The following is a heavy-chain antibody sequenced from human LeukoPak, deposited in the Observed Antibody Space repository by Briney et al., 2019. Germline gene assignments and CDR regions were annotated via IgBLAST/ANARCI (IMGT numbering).Heavy chain of an antibody. CDR3: ARPSPYYDILTGYSNNFDY. CDR1: GGSISSSSYY. D-gene: IGHD3-9*01. CDR2: IYYSGST. V-gene: IGHV4-39*01. Sequence: PSETLSLTCTVSGGSISSSSYYWGWIRQPPGKGLGWIGSIYYSGSTYYNPSLKSRVTISVDTSKNQFSLKLSSVTAADTAVYYCARPSPYYDILTGYSNNFDYWGQGTLVTVSS. J-gene: IGHJ4*02.